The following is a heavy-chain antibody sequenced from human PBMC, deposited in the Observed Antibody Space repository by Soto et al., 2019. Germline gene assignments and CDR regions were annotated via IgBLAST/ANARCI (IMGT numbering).Heavy chain of an antibody. CDR2: ISGSGGST. V-gene: IGHV3-23*04. CDR3: ARESMWAPDY. Sequence: EVQLVESGGGLVQPGRSLRLSCAASGFTFSSYAMSWVRQAPGKGLEWVSAISGSGGSTYYSDSVKGRFTISRDNAKNTLYLEMNSLRAEDTAVYYCARESMWAPDYWGQGTLVAVSS. D-gene: IGHD1-26*01. CDR1: GFTFSSYA. J-gene: IGHJ4*02.